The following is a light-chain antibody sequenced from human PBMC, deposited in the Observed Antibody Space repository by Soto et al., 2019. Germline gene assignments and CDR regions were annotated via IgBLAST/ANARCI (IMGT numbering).Light chain of an antibody. Sequence: QSVLTQPASVSGSPGQSITISCTGTSSDIGAYNFVSWYQQHPGKAPKLMLYDVNIRPSGVSNRFSGSKSGNTASLTISGLQAEDEADYYCTSWTTSTTMISGGGTKVPVL. CDR3: TSWTTSTTMI. CDR1: SSDIGAYNF. J-gene: IGLJ2*01. V-gene: IGLV2-14*03. CDR2: DVN.